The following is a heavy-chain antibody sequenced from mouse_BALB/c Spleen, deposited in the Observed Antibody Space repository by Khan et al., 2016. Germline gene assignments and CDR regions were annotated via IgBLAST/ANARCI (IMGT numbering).Heavy chain of an antibody. CDR1: GYSITSGYS. J-gene: IGHJ3*01. CDR3: ASWFVAWFAY. D-gene: IGHD2-2*01. CDR2: IHYTGST. V-gene: IGHV3-1*02. Sequence: EVQLQESGPDLVKPSQSLSLTCTVTGYSITSGYSWHWIRQFPGNKLEWMAYIHYTGSTYYNPSLKSRTSITRDKSKNQFFLQLNSVTTESTATYYCASWFVAWFAYWGQGTLVTVSA.